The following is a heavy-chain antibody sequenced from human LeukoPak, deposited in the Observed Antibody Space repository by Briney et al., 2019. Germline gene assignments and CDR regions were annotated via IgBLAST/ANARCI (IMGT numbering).Heavy chain of an antibody. D-gene: IGHD3-10*01. V-gene: IGHV3-30-3*01. CDR2: ISYDGSNK. CDR1: GFTFSSYA. Sequence: GGSLRLSCAASGFTFSSYAMHWVRQAPGNGLEWVAVISYDGSNKYYADSVKGRFTISRDNSTNTLYLQMNSLRAEDTAVYYCARARITEGSGAFDIWGQGTMVTVSS. CDR3: ARARITEGSGAFDI. J-gene: IGHJ3*02.